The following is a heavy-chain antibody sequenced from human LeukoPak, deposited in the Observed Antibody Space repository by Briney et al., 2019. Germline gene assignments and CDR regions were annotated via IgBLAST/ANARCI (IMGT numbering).Heavy chain of an antibody. J-gene: IGHJ6*03. V-gene: IGHV3-48*01. Sequence: GGSLRLSCAASGFTFSSYSMNWVRQAPGKGLEWVSYISSSSSTIYYADSVKGRFTISRDNAKHSLHLQMNSLRAEDTAVYYCARGGYDTYYYYYYYMDVWGKGTTVTVSS. D-gene: IGHD5-12*01. CDR2: ISSSSSTI. CDR1: GFTFSSYS. CDR3: ARGGYDTYYYYYYYMDV.